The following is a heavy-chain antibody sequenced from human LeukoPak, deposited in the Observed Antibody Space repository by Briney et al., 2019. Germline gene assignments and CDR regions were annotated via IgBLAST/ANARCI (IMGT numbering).Heavy chain of an antibody. CDR2: FDPEDGET. CDR1: GYTLTELS. D-gene: IGHD3-22*01. V-gene: IGHV1-24*01. J-gene: IGHJ4*02. Sequence: ASVKVSCKVSGYTLTELSMHWVRQAPGKGLEWMGGFDPEDGETIYAQKFQGRVTITADESTSTAYMELSSLRSEDTAVYYCARKGLGGYYSNYFDYWGQGTLVTVSS. CDR3: ARKGLGGYYSNYFDY.